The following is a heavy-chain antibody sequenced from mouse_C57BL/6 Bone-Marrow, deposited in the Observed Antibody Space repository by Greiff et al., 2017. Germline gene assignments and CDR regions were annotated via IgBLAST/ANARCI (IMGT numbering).Heavy chain of an antibody. J-gene: IGHJ2*01. CDR3: ARLAAYYSKGSYFDY. Sequence: VQLKQSGPELVKPGASVKISCKASGYTFTDYYMNWVKQSHGKSLEWIGDINPNNGGTSYNQKFKGKATLTVDKSSSTAYMELRSLTSEDSAVYYCARLAAYYSKGSYFDYWGQGTTLTVSS. CDR1: GYTFTDYY. D-gene: IGHD2-5*01. CDR2: INPNNGGT. V-gene: IGHV1-26*01.